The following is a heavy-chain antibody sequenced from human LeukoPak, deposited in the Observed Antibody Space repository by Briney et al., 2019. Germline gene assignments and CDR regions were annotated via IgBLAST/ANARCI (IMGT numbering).Heavy chain of an antibody. CDR2: ISSDESST. D-gene: IGHD3-10*01. CDR1: GFTFSHHW. Sequence: HPGGSLRLSCAASGFTFSHHWMHWVRQAPGKGLVWVSHISSDESSTTYADSVKGRFTISRDNAKNSLYLQMNSLRAEDTAVYYCARTIRGYWGQGTLVTVSS. J-gene: IGHJ4*02. CDR3: ARTIRGY. V-gene: IGHV3-74*01.